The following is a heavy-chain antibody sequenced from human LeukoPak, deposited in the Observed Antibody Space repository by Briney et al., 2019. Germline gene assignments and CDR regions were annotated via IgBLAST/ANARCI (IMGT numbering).Heavy chain of an antibody. V-gene: IGHV3-74*01. CDR3: VSAFASNYGLFEY. J-gene: IGHJ4*02. D-gene: IGHD3-10*01. CDR2: VSTDGSRT. Sequence: PGGSLRLSCAASGFTFSSYWMHWVRQAPGKGRVCVSRVSTDGSRTFYADYVKGPFTISRDNDKNALSLQINSLRAEDTAVYYCVSAFASNYGLFEYWGPGTLVTVSS. CDR1: GFTFSSYW.